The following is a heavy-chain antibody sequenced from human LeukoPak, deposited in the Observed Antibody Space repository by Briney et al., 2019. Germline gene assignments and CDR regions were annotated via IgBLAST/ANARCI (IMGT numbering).Heavy chain of an antibody. CDR3: AKDGDIWLEDLNWFDP. J-gene: IGHJ5*02. CDR1: GFTFTSYA. D-gene: IGHD3-10*01. V-gene: IGHV3-23*01. Sequence: GGSLRLSCAASGFTFTSYALSWVRQAPGKGLEWVSTISGGGGNTYYADAVKGRFTISRDISKNMLYLQMNSQRAEDTAVYYCAKDGDIWLEDLNWFDPWGQGTLVTVSS. CDR2: ISGGGGNT.